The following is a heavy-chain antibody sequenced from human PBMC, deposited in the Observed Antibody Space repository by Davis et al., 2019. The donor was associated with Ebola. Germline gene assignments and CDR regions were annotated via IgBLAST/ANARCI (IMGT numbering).Heavy chain of an antibody. Sequence: ASVKVSCKASGYTFTDYYIHWVRQAPGQGLEWMGWISPKSGGGNYAPKFQGRVTMTTDTSISTAYMDLSSLTSDDTAVFYCARELHGGEFNYWGQGTPVTVSS. D-gene: IGHD3-16*01. J-gene: IGHJ4*02. CDR2: ISPKSGGG. CDR3: ARELHGGEFNY. CDR1: GYTFTDYY. V-gene: IGHV1-2*02.